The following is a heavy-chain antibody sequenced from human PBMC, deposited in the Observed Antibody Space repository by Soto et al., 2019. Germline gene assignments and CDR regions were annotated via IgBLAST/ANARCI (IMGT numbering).Heavy chain of an antibody. D-gene: IGHD6-13*01. Sequence: QVQLVQSGAEVKKPGSSVKVSCKASRDSFNNYAVTWVRQAPGQGLEWMGGLIPILGTANYAQKFQGRVTITADESTSTAYMELNSLRSEDTAVYYCATSYGTSWYGDYWLQGTLVTVSS. V-gene: IGHV1-69*01. J-gene: IGHJ4*02. CDR3: ATSYGTSWYGDY. CDR1: RDSFNNYA. CDR2: LIPILGTA.